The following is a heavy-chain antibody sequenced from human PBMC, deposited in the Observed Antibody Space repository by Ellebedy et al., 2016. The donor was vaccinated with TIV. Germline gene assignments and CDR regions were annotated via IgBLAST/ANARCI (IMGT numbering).Heavy chain of an antibody. J-gene: IGHJ3*02. CDR2: IDPSDSYT. CDR1: RYSFTSYW. Sequence: KVSXKGSRYSFTSYWISWVRQMPGKGLEWMGRIDPSDSYTNYSPSFQGHVTISADKSISTAYLQWSSLKASDTAMYYCARSLSRGLDAFDIWGQGTMVTVSS. D-gene: IGHD3-10*01. CDR3: ARSLSRGLDAFDI. V-gene: IGHV5-10-1*01.